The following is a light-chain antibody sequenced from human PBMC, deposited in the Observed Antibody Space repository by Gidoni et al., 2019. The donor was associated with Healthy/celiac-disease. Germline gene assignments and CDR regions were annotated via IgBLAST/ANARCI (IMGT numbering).Light chain of an antibody. CDR1: SSDVGGYNY. Sequence: QSALTQPASVSGSPGQSITISCTGTSSDVGGYNYVSWYQQHPGKAPKRMMYDVSNRPSGVSNRFSGSKSGNTASLTISGLQAEDEADYYCSSYTSSSTVCGGGTKLTVL. J-gene: IGLJ3*02. CDR3: SSYTSSSTV. V-gene: IGLV2-14*01. CDR2: DVS.